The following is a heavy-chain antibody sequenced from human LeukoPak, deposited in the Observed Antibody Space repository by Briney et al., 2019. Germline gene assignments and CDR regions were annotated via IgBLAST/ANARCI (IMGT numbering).Heavy chain of an antibody. Sequence: PGGSLRLSCVASGFTFSSFWMSWVRQAPGKGLEWVSAISGSGGSTYYADSVKGRFTISRDNSKNTFYLQMNSLRAEDTAVYFCAKGSGSGWYGWFAPWGQGALVTVSS. CDR1: GFTFSSFW. CDR3: AKGSGSGWYGWFAP. V-gene: IGHV3-23*01. CDR2: ISGSGGST. J-gene: IGHJ5*02. D-gene: IGHD6-19*01.